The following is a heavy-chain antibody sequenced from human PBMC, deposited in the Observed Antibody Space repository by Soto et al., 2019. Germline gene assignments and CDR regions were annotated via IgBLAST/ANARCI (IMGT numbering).Heavy chain of an antibody. Sequence: GGSLRLSCAASGFTFSSYSMNWVRQAPGKGLEWVSSISSSSSYIYYADSVKGRFTISRDNAKNSLYLQMNSLRAEDTAVYYCARMAATRFGDPSPADYWGQGTLVTVSS. CDR2: ISSSSSYI. D-gene: IGHD3-10*01. V-gene: IGHV3-21*01. CDR3: ARMAATRFGDPSPADY. CDR1: GFTFSSYS. J-gene: IGHJ4*02.